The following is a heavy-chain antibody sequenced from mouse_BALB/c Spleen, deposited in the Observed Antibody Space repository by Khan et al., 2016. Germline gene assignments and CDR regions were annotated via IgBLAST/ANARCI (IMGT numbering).Heavy chain of an antibody. D-gene: IGHD2-14*01. Sequence: EVALVESGGDLVKPGGSLNLSCAASGFTFSTYGMSWVRQTPDKRLEWVATISRCGSYPYSPDSVTGRFAISRDHSNDTLYLQMSSLKSEDTARDYSSRQDRYDGGFAYWGQVTLFTVSA. J-gene: IGHJ3*01. CDR1: GFTFSTYG. V-gene: IGHV5-6*01. CDR2: ISRCGSYP. CDR3: SRQDRYDGGFAY.